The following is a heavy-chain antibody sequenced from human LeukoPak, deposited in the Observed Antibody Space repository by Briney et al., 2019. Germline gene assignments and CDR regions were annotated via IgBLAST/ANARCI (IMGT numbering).Heavy chain of an antibody. J-gene: IGHJ4*02. CDR2: INTYMGDT. D-gene: IGHD3-22*01. V-gene: IGHV1-18*01. Sequence: ASVKVSCKASGYIFTTYGISWVRQAPGQGLEWLGWINTYMGDTKYAERVQGRATMTTDTSTDTAYMELRSLTSDDTAVYYCARGGYYYDSSGYSLDYWGQGTLVTVSS. CDR1: GYIFTTYG. CDR3: ARGGYYYDSSGYSLDY.